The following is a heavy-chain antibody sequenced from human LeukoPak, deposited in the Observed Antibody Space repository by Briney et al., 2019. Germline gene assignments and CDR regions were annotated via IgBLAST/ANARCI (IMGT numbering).Heavy chain of an antibody. D-gene: IGHD1-26*01. CDR3: ARDLYSGSPEY. CDR1: GFTFSSYE. Sequence: PGGSLRLSCAASGFTFSSYEMNWVRQAPGKGLEWVSYISSSGSTIYYADSVKGRFTISRDNAKNTLYLQMNSLRAEDTAVYYCARDLYSGSPEYWGQGTLVTVSS. V-gene: IGHV3-48*03. J-gene: IGHJ4*02. CDR2: ISSSGSTI.